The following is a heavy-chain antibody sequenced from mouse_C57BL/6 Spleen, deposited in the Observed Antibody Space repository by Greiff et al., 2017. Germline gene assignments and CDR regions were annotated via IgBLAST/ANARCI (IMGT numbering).Heavy chain of an antibody. V-gene: IGHV5-9-1*02. Sequence: EVHLVESGAGLVKPGGSLKLSCAASGFTFSSYAMSWVRQTPEKRLEWVAYISSGGDYIYYADTVKGRFTISRDNARNTLYLQMSSLKSEDTAMYYCTREGFNWDVYAMDYWGQGTSVTVSS. D-gene: IGHD4-1*01. CDR1: GFTFSSYA. J-gene: IGHJ4*01. CDR3: TREGFNWDVYAMDY. CDR2: ISSGGDYI.